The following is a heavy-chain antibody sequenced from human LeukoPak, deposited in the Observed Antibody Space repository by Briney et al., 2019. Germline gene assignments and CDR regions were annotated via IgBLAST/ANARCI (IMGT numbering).Heavy chain of an antibody. CDR1: GYIFRGNY. J-gene: IGHJ4*01. D-gene: IGHD4-11*01. Sequence: ASVKISCKASGYIFRGNYIHWLRQAPGQGLEWVCWIDANNGDTKSAQKLQGRVTMSRDTSISTAYMDLSSLSPDDAAVYYCARDPSSVTLYFFDYCGHGTLVTVSS. V-gene: IGHV1-2*02. CDR3: ARDPSSVTLYFFDY. CDR2: IDANNGDT.